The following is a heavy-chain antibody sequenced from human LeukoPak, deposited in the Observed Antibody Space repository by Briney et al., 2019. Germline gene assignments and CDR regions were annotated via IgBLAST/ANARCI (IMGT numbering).Heavy chain of an antibody. Sequence: AGGSLRLSCAASGFTFSSYAMHWVRQAPGKGLEYVSAISSNGGSTYYANSVKGRFTISRDNSKNTLYLQMGSLRAEDMAVYYCARDLDTDGFGFDPWGQGTLVTVSS. CDR2: ISSNGGST. J-gene: IGHJ5*02. V-gene: IGHV3-64*01. D-gene: IGHD5-18*01. CDR1: GFTFSSYA. CDR3: ARDLDTDGFGFDP.